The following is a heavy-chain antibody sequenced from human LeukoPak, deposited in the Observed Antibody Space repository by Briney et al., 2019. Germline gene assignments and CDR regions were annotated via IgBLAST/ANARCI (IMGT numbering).Heavy chain of an antibody. D-gene: IGHD4-11*01. CDR3: ARQVTVTTQQNWFDP. CDR1: GYSFTTYW. Sequence: GESLKISCKGSGYSFTTYWIGWVRQMPGKGLEWMGIIYPGDSDTRYSPSFQGQVTISADKSISTAYLQWSSLKASDTAMYFCARQVTVTTQQNWFDPWGQGTLVTVSS. CDR2: IYPGDSDT. J-gene: IGHJ5*02. V-gene: IGHV5-51*01.